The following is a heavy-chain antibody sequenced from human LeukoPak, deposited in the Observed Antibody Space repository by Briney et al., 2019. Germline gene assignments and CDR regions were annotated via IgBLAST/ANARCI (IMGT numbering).Heavy chain of an antibody. D-gene: IGHD6-6*01. J-gene: IGHJ6*03. CDR1: GGSISSYY. CDR3: ARIRSPSYSSSYYYYYMDV. CDR2: IHYSGST. V-gene: IGHV4-59*01. Sequence: SETLSLTCTVSGGSISSYYWSWIRQPPGKGLEWIGYIHYSGSTNYNPSLKSRVTISVDTSKNQFSLKLSSVTAADTAVYYCARIRSPSYSSSYYYYYMDVWGKGTTVTVSS.